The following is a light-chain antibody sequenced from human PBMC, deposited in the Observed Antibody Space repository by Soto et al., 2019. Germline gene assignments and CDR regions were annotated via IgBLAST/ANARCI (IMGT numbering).Light chain of an antibody. CDR3: EQSYSTSWT. CDR1: QSSSTY. Sequence: DIQMTQSPSSLSASVGDRVTITCRASQSSSTYLNWYQQKPGKAPKLLIYAPSSLQSGVPSRFSGSGSATDFTRTISSLQPEDFATYYGEQSYSTSWTFGQGTKVEIK. CDR2: APS. V-gene: IGKV1-39*01. J-gene: IGKJ1*01.